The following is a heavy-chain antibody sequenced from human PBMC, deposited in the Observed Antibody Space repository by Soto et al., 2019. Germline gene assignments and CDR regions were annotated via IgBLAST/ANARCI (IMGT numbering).Heavy chain of an antibody. J-gene: IGHJ6*03. CDR2: ISGSGGST. CDR3: AKVRDYDILTGYSPGPLYYMDV. V-gene: IGHV3-23*01. Sequence: AGGSLRLSCAASGFTFSSYAMSWVRQAPGKGLEWVSAISGSGGSTYYADSVKGRFTISRDNSKNTLYLQMNSLRAEDTAVYYCAKVRDYDILTGYSPGPLYYMDVWGKGTTVTVSS. CDR1: GFTFSSYA. D-gene: IGHD3-9*01.